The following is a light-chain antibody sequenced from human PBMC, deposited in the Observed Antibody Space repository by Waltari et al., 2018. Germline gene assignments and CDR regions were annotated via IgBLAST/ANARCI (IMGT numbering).Light chain of an antibody. CDR3: QQSYSTPPFT. CDR2: AAS. CDR1: QSISSY. Sequence: DIQMTQSPSSLSASVGDRVTITCLASQSISSYLNWYQQKPGKAPKLLIYAASSLQSGVPSRFSCSGSGTDFTLTISSLQPEDFATYYCQQSYSTPPFTFGPGTKVDIK. V-gene: IGKV1-39*01. J-gene: IGKJ3*01.